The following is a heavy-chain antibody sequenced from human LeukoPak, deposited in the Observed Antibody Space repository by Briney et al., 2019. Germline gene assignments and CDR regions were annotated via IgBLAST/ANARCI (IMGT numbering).Heavy chain of an antibody. CDR2: IYYSGST. Sequence: SETLSLTCTVSGGSISSSSYYWGWIRQPPGKGLEWIGSIYYSGSTYYNPSLKSRVTISVDTSKNQFSLKLGSVTAADTAVYYCARHEAIFGVVILRVFDYWGQGTLVTVSS. J-gene: IGHJ4*02. D-gene: IGHD3-3*01. CDR1: GGSISSSSYY. CDR3: ARHEAIFGVVILRVFDY. V-gene: IGHV4-39*01.